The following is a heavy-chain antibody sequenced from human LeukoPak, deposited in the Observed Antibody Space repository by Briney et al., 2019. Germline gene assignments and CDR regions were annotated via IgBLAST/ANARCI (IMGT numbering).Heavy chain of an antibody. V-gene: IGHV1-8*03. D-gene: IGHD6-19*01. Sequence: GASVKVSCKASGYTFTRYDINWVREAPGQGLEWMGWMNPNRGNTGYAQKFQGRVTITRNTSISTADMELSSLRSEDTAVYYCARKGYSSGWGDYWGQGTLVTVSS. CDR3: ARKGYSSGWGDY. CDR1: GYTFTRYD. CDR2: MNPNRGNT. J-gene: IGHJ4*02.